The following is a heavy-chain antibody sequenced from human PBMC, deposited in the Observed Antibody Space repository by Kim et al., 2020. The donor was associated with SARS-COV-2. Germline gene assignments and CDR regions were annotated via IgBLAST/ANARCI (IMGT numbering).Heavy chain of an antibody. CDR2: IYYSGST. CDR3: ARFQHDFWSGFYRFDYYYGMDV. CDR1: GGSISSYY. J-gene: IGHJ6*02. V-gene: IGHV4-59*01. Sequence: SETLSLTCTVSGGSISSYYWSWIRQPPGKGLEWIGYIYYSGSTNYNPSLKRRVTISVDTSTNQFSLKLSSVTAADTAVYYCARFQHDFWSGFYRFDYYYGMDVWGQGTTVTVSS. D-gene: IGHD3-3*01.